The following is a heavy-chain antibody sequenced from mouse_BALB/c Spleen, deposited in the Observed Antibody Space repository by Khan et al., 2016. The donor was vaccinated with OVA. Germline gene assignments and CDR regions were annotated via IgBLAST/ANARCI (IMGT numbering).Heavy chain of an antibody. CDR1: GYTFTSFG. CDR2: INTYTGEP. CDR3: ARPPDLSYTVAY. J-gene: IGHJ4*01. Sequence: QIQLVQSGPELKKPGETVKISCKASGYTFTSFGMNWVKQAPGKGLEWMGWINTYTGEPTYADDFKGRFAFSLETSASTAYLQINNLKTEDTATYFWARPPDLSYTVAYWGQGTSVTVSS. V-gene: IGHV9-3-1*01.